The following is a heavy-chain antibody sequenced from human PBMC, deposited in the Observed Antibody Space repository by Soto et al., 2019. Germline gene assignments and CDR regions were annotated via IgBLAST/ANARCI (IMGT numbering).Heavy chain of an antibody. Sequence: SETLSLTCAVYGGSFSGYYWSWIRQPPGKGLEWIGEINHSGSTNYNPSLKSRVTISVDTSKNQFSLKLSSVTAADTAVYYCATLRVAAGRYYYGMDVWGQGTTVTVSS. CDR1: GGSFSGYY. D-gene: IGHD3-3*01. J-gene: IGHJ6*02. V-gene: IGHV4-34*01. CDR3: ATLRVAAGRYYYGMDV. CDR2: INHSGST.